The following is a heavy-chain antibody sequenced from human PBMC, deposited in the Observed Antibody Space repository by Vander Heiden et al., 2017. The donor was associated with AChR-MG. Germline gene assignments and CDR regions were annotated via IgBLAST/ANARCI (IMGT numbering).Heavy chain of an antibody. CDR2: IYYSGST. J-gene: IGHJ5*02. V-gene: IGHV4-59*01. D-gene: IGHD6-13*01. CDR3: AREEAAAGPGGFDP. Sequence: QVQLQESGPGLVKPSETLSLTCTVPGGSISSYYWRWIRQPPGKVLEWIGYIYYSGSTNYNPSLKSRVTISVDTSKNQFSLKLSSVTAADTAVYYCAREEAAAGPGGFDPWGQGTLVTVSS. CDR1: GGSISSYY.